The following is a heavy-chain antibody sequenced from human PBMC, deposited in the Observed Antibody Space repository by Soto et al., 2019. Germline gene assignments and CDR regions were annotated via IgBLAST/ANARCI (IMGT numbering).Heavy chain of an antibody. CDR2: IYYSGST. V-gene: IGHV4-30-4*01. CDR1: GGSINSGDYY. CDR3: ATVPTYYYDRSGYANAFDM. Sequence: SETLSLTCTVSGGSINSGDYYWSWTRQPPGKGLEWIGYIYYSGSTYHNPSLKSRITISVDTSKNQFSLKLSSVTAADTAVYYCATVPTYYYDRSGYANAFDMWGQGTMVTVSS. J-gene: IGHJ3*02. D-gene: IGHD3-22*01.